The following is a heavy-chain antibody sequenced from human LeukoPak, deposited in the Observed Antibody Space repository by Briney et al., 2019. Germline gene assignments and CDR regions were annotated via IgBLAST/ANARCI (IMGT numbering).Heavy chain of an antibody. CDR3: AGWMTTVTNYFDY. D-gene: IGHD4-17*01. CDR2: IYYSGST. Sequence: SETLSLTRTVSGGSISSSSYYWGWIRQPPGKGLEWIGSIYYSGSTYYNPSLKSRVTISVDTSKNQFSLKLSSVTAADTAVYYCAGWMTTVTNYFDYWGQGTLVTVSS. J-gene: IGHJ4*02. CDR1: GGSISSSSYY. V-gene: IGHV4-39*01.